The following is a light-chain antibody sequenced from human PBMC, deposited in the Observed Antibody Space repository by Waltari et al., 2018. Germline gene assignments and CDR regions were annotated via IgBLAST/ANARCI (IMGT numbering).Light chain of an antibody. CDR2: DDI. Sequence: QSALTQPASVSGSPGRSITISCIGGGSFVSCYQQHPGKAPKLMIYDDIRRPSGVSNRFSASKSDNTASLTISGLQADDESVYYCSSFVGGTTYLLIGGGTRLTVL. V-gene: IGLV2-23*01. J-gene: IGLJ2*01. CDR3: SSFVGGTTYLL. CDR1: GSF.